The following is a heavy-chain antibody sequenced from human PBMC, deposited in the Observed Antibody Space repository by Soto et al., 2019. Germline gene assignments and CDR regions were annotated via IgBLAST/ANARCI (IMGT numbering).Heavy chain of an antibody. V-gene: IGHV4-34*01. CDR1: GGSFSGYY. CDR2: INHSGST. D-gene: IGHD3-10*01. Sequence: SETLSLTCAVYGGSFSGYYWSWIRQPPGKGLEWIGEINHSGSTNCNPSLKSRVTISVDTSKNQFSLKLSSVTAADTAVYYCARGYYYGSGSYSNWGQGTLVTVSS. J-gene: IGHJ4*02. CDR3: ARGYYYGSGSYSN.